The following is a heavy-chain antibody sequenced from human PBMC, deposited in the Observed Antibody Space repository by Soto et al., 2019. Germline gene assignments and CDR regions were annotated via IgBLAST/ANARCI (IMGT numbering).Heavy chain of an antibody. D-gene: IGHD4-17*01. J-gene: IGHJ4*02. V-gene: IGHV4-30-4*01. Sequence: SETLSLTCTVSGGSISSGDYYWSWIRRPPGKGLEWIGYIYYSGNTYYNPSLESRVSISVDTSKNQFSLKLSSVTAADTAVYYCARASSVTTSAKFDYWGQGTLVTVSS. CDR2: IYYSGNT. CDR1: GGSISSGDYY. CDR3: ARASSVTTSAKFDY.